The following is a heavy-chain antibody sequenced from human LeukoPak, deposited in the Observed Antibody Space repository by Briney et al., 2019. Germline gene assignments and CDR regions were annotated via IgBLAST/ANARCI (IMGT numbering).Heavy chain of an antibody. CDR2: INPNSGGT. D-gene: IGHD5-12*01. CDR3: ARGGGYSYGFGY. V-gene: IGHV1-2*02. Sequence: ASVKVSFKASGYTFTAYYMHWVRQAPGQGLEWMGWINPNSGGTNYVQKFQGRVTMTRDTSISTVYMELSNLRSDDTAVYYCARGGGYSYGFGYWGQGTLVTVSS. J-gene: IGHJ4*02. CDR1: GYTFTAYY.